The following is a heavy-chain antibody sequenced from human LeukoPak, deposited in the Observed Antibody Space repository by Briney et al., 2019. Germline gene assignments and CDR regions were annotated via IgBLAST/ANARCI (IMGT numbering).Heavy chain of an antibody. CDR1: GDSMSYYY. CDR2: MYYTGRT. J-gene: IGHJ4*02. CDR3: ARQILFHSERWLQFFDY. V-gene: IGHV4-59*08. D-gene: IGHD5-24*01. Sequence: SETLSLTCTVSGDSMSYYYWSWIRQTPGKGLEWLGYMYYTGRTKYNPSLKSRVTISVDTSKNQFSLKLSSVTAADTAVYYCARQILFHSERWLQFFDYWGQGILVTVSS.